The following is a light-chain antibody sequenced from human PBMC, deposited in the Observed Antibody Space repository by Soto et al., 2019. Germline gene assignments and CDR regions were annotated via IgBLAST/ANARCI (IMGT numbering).Light chain of an antibody. CDR2: DAS. Sequence: EIVMTQSPATLAGSPGETVTLSCRASQSLSGNLAWYQQKPGQAPRLLIYDASNRATGIPARFSGSGSGTDLTLTISSLEPEDFAVYYCQQRSNWPPRVTFGQGTRLEIK. J-gene: IGKJ5*01. CDR3: QQRSNWPPRVT. V-gene: IGKV3-11*01. CDR1: QSLSGN.